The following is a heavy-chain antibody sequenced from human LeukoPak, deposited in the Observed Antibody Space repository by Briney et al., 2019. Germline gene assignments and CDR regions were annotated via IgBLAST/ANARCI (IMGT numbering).Heavy chain of an antibody. CDR1: GFTFSSYA. J-gene: IGHJ4*02. CDR3: ATSPYSSSWYDYLTRFDY. Sequence: GGSLRLSCAASGFTFSSYAMSWVRQAPGKGLEWVSVISGSGGNTYYADSVKGRFTISRDNSKNTLYLQMNSLRAEDTAVYYCATSPYSSSWYDYLTRFDYWGQGALVTVSS. D-gene: IGHD6-13*01. CDR2: ISGSGGNT. V-gene: IGHV3-23*01.